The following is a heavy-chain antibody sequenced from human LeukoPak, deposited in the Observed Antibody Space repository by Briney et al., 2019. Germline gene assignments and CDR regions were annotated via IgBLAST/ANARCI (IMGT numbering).Heavy chain of an antibody. CDR3: AKDNSYYGSGSYCFDY. V-gene: IGHV3-30*02. J-gene: IGHJ4*02. CDR2: IRFDGSNK. Sequence: QAGGSLRLSCAASGFTFSSYGMHWVRQAPGKGLEWVAFIRFDGSNKYYADSVKGRFTISRDNSKNTLYLQMNSLRAEDTAVYYCAKDNSYYGSGSYCFDYWGQGTLVTVSS. D-gene: IGHD3-10*01. CDR1: GFTFSSYG.